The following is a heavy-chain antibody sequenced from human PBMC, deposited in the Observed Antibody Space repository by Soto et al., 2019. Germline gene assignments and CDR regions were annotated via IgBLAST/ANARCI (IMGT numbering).Heavy chain of an antibody. D-gene: IGHD2-2*01. J-gene: IGHJ6*02. Sequence: HPGGSLRLSCAASGFTFSSYAMHWVRQAPGKGLEWVAFISYDGSNKYYADSVKGRFTISRDNSKNTLYLQMNSLRAEDTAVYYCARCRSGGYYYNGMDVWGQGTTGTVSS. V-gene: IGHV3-30-3*01. CDR2: ISYDGSNK. CDR3: ARCRSGGYYYNGMDV. CDR1: GFTFSSYA.